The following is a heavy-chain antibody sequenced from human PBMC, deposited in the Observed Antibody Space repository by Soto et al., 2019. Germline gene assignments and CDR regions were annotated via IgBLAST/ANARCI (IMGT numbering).Heavy chain of an antibody. CDR2: IYYSGST. CDR3: ARGKQQLSLYYYYYYGMDV. D-gene: IGHD6-13*01. J-gene: IGHJ6*02. V-gene: IGHV4-31*03. CDR1: GGSIISGGYY. Sequence: SETLSLTCTFSGGSIISGGYYWSWIRQHPGKGLEWIGYIYYSGSTYYNPSLKSRVTISVDTSKNQFSLKLSSVTAADTAVYYCARGKQQLSLYYYYYYGMDVWGQGTTVTVSS.